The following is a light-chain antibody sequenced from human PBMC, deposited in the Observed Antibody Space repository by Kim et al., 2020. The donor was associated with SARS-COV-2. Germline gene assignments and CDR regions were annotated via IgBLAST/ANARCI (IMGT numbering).Light chain of an antibody. CDR3: GSWDDSLNGPV. Sequence: QPVLTQAPSASGTPGQSVTIYCSGSSSNIGNNYVYWYQQVPGMAPKVLIHTDNRRPSGVPDRFSGFKSVTSASLAISGLRSEDEADYYCGSWDDSLNGPVFGGGTQLTVL. J-gene: IGLJ3*02. V-gene: IGLV1-47*01. CDR1: SSNIGNNY. CDR2: TDN.